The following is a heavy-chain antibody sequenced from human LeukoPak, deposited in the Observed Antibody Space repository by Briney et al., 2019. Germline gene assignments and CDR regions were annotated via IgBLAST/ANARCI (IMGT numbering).Heavy chain of an antibody. CDR2: ISYDGSNK. Sequence: PGGSLRLSCAASGFTFSSYGMHWVRQAPGKGLEWVAVISYDGSNKYYADSVKGRFTISRDNSKNTLYLQMNSLRAEDTAVYYCAKAGYDSRWDFDYWGQGTLVTVSS. CDR1: GFTFSSYG. CDR3: AKAGYDSRWDFDY. D-gene: IGHD3-22*01. J-gene: IGHJ4*02. V-gene: IGHV3-30*18.